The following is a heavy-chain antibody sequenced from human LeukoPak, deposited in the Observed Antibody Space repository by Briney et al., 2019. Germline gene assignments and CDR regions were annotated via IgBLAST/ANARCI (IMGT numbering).Heavy chain of an antibody. J-gene: IGHJ4*02. D-gene: IGHD3-10*01. CDR1: GGSISSHY. CDR3: ARHKVSYYYGSGSYSLSEFDY. V-gene: IGHV4-59*08. Sequence: SETLSLTCTVSGGSISSHYWSWIRQPPGKGLEWIGYIYYSGGTNYNPSLKSRVTISVDTSKNQFSLKLSSVTAADTAVYYCARHKVSYYYGSGSYSLSEFDYWGQGTLVTVSS. CDR2: IYYSGGT.